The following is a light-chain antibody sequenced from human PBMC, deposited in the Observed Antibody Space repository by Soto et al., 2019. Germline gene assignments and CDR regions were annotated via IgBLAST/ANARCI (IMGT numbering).Light chain of an antibody. CDR1: SSNIGSNF. J-gene: IGLJ3*02. Sequence: QSVLTQPASASGTPGQSVTISCSGSSSNIGSNFVFWYQHLQGTAPKLLIHRYDQRPSGVSDRFSGSVSGTSAYLATSGLRSEDEATYYCAAWDDSLKGWVFGGGTQLTVL. CDR2: RYD. V-gene: IGLV1-47*01. CDR3: AAWDDSLKGWV.